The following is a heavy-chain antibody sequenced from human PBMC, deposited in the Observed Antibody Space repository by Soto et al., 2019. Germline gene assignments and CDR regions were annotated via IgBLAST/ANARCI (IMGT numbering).Heavy chain of an antibody. V-gene: IGHV4-31*03. CDR1: VGSISSGGYY. Sequence: SETLSLTCTVSVGSISSGGYYWSWIRQHPGKGLEWIGYIYYSGSTYYNPSLKSRVTISVDTSKNQFSLKLSSVTAADTAVYYCARGGVDRNTYYYDSSGYPDAFDIWGQGTMVTVSS. CDR3: ARGGVDRNTYYYDSSGYPDAFDI. CDR2: IYYSGST. J-gene: IGHJ3*02. D-gene: IGHD3-22*01.